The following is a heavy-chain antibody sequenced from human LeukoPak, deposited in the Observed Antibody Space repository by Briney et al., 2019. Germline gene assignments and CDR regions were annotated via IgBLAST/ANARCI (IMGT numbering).Heavy chain of an antibody. Sequence: GGSLRLSCAATGFYFSSYAMSWVRQAAGKGVEWVSAFSGSGHRTYYADSVKGRFTISRDNSKNTQYLQMNRLRAADTAVYYCVKDGGPGYCSSTSCSEYFQHWGQGTLVTDSS. J-gene: IGHJ1*01. CDR3: VKDGGPGYCSSTSCSEYFQH. CDR2: FSGSGHRT. D-gene: IGHD2-2*01. V-gene: IGHV3-23*01. CDR1: GFYFSSYA.